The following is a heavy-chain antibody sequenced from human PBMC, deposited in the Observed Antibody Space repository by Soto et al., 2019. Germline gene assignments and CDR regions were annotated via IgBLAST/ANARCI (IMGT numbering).Heavy chain of an antibody. J-gene: IGHJ5*02. D-gene: IGHD2-15*01. CDR1: GLTFSRYP. V-gene: IGHV3-23*01. CDR3: VRHNGRLVAATDNYFDP. CDR2: ISGSGRTT. Sequence: GGSLRLSCAASGLTFSRYPMTWVRQAPGKGLEWVSDISGSGRTTEYADSVKGRFTISRDNSKNTLYLEMNSLRVEDTAVYYCVRHNGRLVAATDNYFDPWGQGALVTVSS.